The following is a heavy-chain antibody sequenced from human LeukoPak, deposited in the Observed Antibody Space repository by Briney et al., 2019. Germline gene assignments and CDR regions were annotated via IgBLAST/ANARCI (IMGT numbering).Heavy chain of an antibody. CDR1: GFTFSKYT. Sequence: PGGSLRLSCAASGFTFSKYTMSWVRQAPGKGLEWISTINSNAGSTYYADSVKGRFTISRDNYKTTLFLQMDRLRAKDTAIYYCAKGGLCPDVCPPQIAVAGYFDSWGQGILVTVSS. J-gene: IGHJ4*02. CDR2: INSNAGST. CDR3: AKGGLCPDVCPPQIAVAGYFDS. V-gene: IGHV3-23*01. D-gene: IGHD6-19*01.